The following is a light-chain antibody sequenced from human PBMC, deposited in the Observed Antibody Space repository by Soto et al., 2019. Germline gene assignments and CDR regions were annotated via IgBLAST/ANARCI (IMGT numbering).Light chain of an antibody. J-gene: IGLJ3*02. CDR2: RSN. CDR1: SSNIGTNY. Sequence: QSVLTQPPSASGTPGQRVTISCSGSSSNIGTNYVYWYQQFPGTAPKLLIHRSNQRPSGVPDRFSGSKSGTSASLAISGLRSEDEADYFCAACDDSLSGWLFGGGTKVTVL. CDR3: AACDDSLSGWL. V-gene: IGLV1-47*01.